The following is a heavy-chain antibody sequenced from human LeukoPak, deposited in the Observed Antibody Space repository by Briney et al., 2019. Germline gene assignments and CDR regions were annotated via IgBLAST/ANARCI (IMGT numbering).Heavy chain of an antibody. CDR3: AKGSHWGSEDY. V-gene: IGHV1-18*01. Sequence: ASVKVSCKASGYTFISYGITWVRQAPEQGLEWMGWISAYNGNTNCAQSLQGRVTMTTDTSTSTAYMELRSLKSDDTAVYYCAKGSHWGSEDYWGQGTLVTVSS. J-gene: IGHJ4*02. CDR1: GYTFISYG. CDR2: ISAYNGNT. D-gene: IGHD7-27*01.